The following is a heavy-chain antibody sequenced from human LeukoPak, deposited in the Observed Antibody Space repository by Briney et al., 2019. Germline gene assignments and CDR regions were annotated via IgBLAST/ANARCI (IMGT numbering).Heavy chain of an antibody. Sequence: ASVKVSCKASGGTFSSYAISWVRQAPGQGLEWMGWINAGNGNTKYSQKFQGRVTITRDTSASTAYMELSSLRSEDTAVYYCARATRVSYGMDVWGKGTTVTVSS. CDR1: GGTFSSYA. D-gene: IGHD3-10*01. CDR2: INAGNGNT. J-gene: IGHJ6*04. V-gene: IGHV1-3*01. CDR3: ARATRVSYGMDV.